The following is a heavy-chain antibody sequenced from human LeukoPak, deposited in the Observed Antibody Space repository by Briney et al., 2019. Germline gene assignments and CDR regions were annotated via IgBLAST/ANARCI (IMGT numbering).Heavy chain of an antibody. J-gene: IGHJ4*02. V-gene: IGHV3-7*02. CDR3: AELDSSSPRN. CDR1: GFTFSRYW. Sequence: GGSLRLSCAASGFTFSRYWMSWVRQAPGKGLEWVANINQDGGEKYYVDSVKGRFTISRDNAKNSLFLQVNSLRAEDTAVYYCAELDSSSPRNWGQGTLVTVSS. CDR2: INQDGGEK. D-gene: IGHD6-13*01.